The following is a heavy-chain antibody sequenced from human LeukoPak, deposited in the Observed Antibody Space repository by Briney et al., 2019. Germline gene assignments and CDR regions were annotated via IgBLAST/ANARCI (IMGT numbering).Heavy chain of an antibody. CDR3: AYLPSTKFPYGNNYGNLFNS. CDR1: GFTFSTYA. D-gene: IGHD5-18*01. V-gene: IGHV3-23*01. Sequence: GGSLRLSCAASGFTFSTYAMSWVRQAPGKGLEWVSAISGSGDTTYYADSVKGRFTISRDNSKNTLYLQMSSLRAEDTAVYYSAYLPSTKFPYGNNYGNLFNSRGQGTLVTVSS. CDR2: ISGSGDTT. J-gene: IGHJ4*02.